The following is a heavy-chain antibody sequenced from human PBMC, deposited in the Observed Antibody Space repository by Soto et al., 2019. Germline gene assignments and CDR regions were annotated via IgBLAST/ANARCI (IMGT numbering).Heavy chain of an antibody. CDR1: GGSFSGYY. CDR2: INHSGST. D-gene: IGHD3-3*01. V-gene: IGHV4-34*01. Sequence: SETLSLTCAVYGGSFSGYYWSWIRQPPGKGLEWIGEINHSGSTNYNPSLKSRVTISVDTSKNQFSLKLSSVTAADTAVYYCARGNTYYDFWSGYYSGDRYNWFDPWGQGTLVTV. CDR3: ARGNTYYDFWSGYYSGDRYNWFDP. J-gene: IGHJ5*02.